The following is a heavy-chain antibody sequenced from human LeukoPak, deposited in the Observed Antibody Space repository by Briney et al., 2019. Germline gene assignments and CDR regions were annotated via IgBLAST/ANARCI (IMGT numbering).Heavy chain of an antibody. D-gene: IGHD1-14*01. Sequence: GGSLRLSCAASGFTFSSYAMSWVRQAPGKGLEWVSAISGSGGSTYYADSVKGRFTISRDNSKNTLYLQMNSLRAEDTAVYYCAKETPTSRIKVPWLSQGYYFDYWGEGTLVTVSS. J-gene: IGHJ4*02. CDR1: GFTFSSYA. CDR3: AKETPTSRIKVPWLSQGYYFDY. CDR2: ISGSGGST. V-gene: IGHV3-23*01.